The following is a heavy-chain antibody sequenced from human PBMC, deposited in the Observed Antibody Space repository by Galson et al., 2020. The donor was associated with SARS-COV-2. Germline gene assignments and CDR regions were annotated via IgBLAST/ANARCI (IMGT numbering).Heavy chain of an antibody. CDR3: ARMGLLWFGELLCDWFDP. CDR2: INHSGNT. D-gene: IGHD3-10*01. CDR1: GGSFSGYY. V-gene: IGHV4-34*01. J-gene: IGHJ5*02. Sequence: SQASETLSLTCAVYGGSFSGYYWSWIRQPPGKGLEWIGEINHSGNTNYNPSLKSRVTISVDTSKNQFSLKLSSVTAADTAVYYCARMGLLWFGELLCDWFDPWGQGTLVTVSS.